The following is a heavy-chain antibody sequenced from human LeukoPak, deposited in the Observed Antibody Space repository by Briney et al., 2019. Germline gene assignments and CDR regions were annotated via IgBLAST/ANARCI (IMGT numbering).Heavy chain of an antibody. CDR1: GFTLSIYW. CDR2: IKQDGSES. J-gene: IGHJ4*02. D-gene: IGHD3-10*01. CDR3: AKGIYGSGSYYNGFDY. Sequence: GGSLRLSCAASGFTLSIYWMSWVRQAPGKGLEWVANIKQDGSESHYVDSVKGRFTISRDNSKNTLYLQMNSLRAEDTAVYYCAKGIYGSGSYYNGFDYWGQGTLVTVSS. V-gene: IGHV3-7*01.